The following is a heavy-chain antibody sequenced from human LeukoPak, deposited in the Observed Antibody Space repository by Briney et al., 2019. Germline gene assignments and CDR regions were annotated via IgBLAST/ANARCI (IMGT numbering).Heavy chain of an antibody. J-gene: IGHJ4*02. V-gene: IGHV3-23*01. CDR2: ISGSGGST. CDR1: GFTFSSYA. Sequence: GGSLRLSCAASGFTFSSYAMSWVRQAPGKGLEWVSAISGSGGSTYYADSVKGRFTISRDNSKNTLYLQMNSLRAEDTAVYYCARHEIGITIFGVAPQGFDYWGQGTLVTVSS. D-gene: IGHD3-3*01. CDR3: ARHEIGITIFGVAPQGFDY.